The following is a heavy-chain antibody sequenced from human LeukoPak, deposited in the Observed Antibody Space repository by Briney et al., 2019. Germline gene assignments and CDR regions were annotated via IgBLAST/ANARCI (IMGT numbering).Heavy chain of an antibody. Sequence: ASETLSLTCTVSGGSISSGDYYWTWIRQPPGKGLEWMGYIFYSGSVYYNPSLKSRLTISVDTSKNQFSLKLRSVTAADTAVYYCARQTTVISFDYWGQGALVTVSS. CDR1: GGSISSGDYY. CDR2: IFYSGSV. J-gene: IGHJ4*02. V-gene: IGHV4-30-4*01. D-gene: IGHD4-17*01. CDR3: ARQTTVISFDY.